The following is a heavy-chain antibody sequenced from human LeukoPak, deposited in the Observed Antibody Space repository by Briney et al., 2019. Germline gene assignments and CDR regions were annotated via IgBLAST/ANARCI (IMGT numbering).Heavy chain of an antibody. CDR1: GGSFSGYY. J-gene: IGHJ6*03. CDR2: INHSGST. CDR3: ASPKDSSGYYPYYYYYMDV. Sequence: SETLSLTCAVYGGSFSGYYWSWIRQPPGKGLEWIGEINHSGSTNYNPSLKSRVTISVDTSKNQFSLKLSSVTAADTAVYYCASPKDSSGYYPYYYYYMDVWGKGTTVTVSS. D-gene: IGHD3-22*01. V-gene: IGHV4-34*01.